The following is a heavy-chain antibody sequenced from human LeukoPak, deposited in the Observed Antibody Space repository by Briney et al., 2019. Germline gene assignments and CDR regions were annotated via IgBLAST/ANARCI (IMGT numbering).Heavy chain of an antibody. V-gene: IGHV3-23*01. J-gene: IGHJ4*02. CDR2: ISGSGGST. CDR1: GFTFSSYA. Sequence: GGSLRLSCAASGFTFSSYAMSWVRQAPGKGLEWVSAISGSGGSTYYADSVKGRFTISRDNSKNTLYLQMNSLRAEDTAVYYCAKVRERSFYRSSTSCSFDYWGQGTLVAVSS. D-gene: IGHD2-2*01. CDR3: AKVRERSFYRSSTSCSFDY.